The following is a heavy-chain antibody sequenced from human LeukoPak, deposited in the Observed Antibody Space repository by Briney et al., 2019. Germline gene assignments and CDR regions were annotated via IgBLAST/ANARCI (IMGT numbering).Heavy chain of an antibody. V-gene: IGHV3-23*01. CDR3: AKIGIVVVPAAYFDY. Sequence: PGGSLRLSCAASGFTFRSYVMSWVRQAPGKGLEWVSAISGSGGSTYYADSVKGRFTISRDNSKNTLYLQMNSLRAEDTAVYYCAKIGIVVVPAAYFDYWGQGTLVTVSS. J-gene: IGHJ4*02. D-gene: IGHD2-2*01. CDR2: ISGSGGST. CDR1: GFTFRSYV.